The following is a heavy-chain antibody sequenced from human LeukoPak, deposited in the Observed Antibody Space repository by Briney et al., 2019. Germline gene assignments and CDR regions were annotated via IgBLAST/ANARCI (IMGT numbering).Heavy chain of an antibody. D-gene: IGHD1-26*01. V-gene: IGHV4-4*07. CDR3: ARIAGGSYQLGLYYMDV. CDR1: GGSISSYY. Sequence: SETLSLTCTVSGGSISSYYWSWIRQPAGKGLEWIGRLYTSGSTNYNPSLKSRVPMSVDTSKNQFSLKLSSVTAADTAVYYCARIAGGSYQLGLYYMDVWGKGTTVTVSS. J-gene: IGHJ6*03. CDR2: LYTSGST.